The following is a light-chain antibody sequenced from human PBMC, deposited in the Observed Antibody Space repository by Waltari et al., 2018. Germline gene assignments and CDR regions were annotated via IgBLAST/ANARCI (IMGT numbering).Light chain of an antibody. V-gene: IGKV3-11*01. CDR2: GAS. J-gene: IGKJ2*03. Sequence: VILTQSPATLSLSPGERATLSCRASQSVCSYLAWYQQKPGQAPRLLIYGASSRATGIPDRFSGSGSGTDFTLTISSLEPEDVGVYHCYQHSSGYSFGQGTKVEIK. CDR3: YQHSSGYS. CDR1: QSVCSY.